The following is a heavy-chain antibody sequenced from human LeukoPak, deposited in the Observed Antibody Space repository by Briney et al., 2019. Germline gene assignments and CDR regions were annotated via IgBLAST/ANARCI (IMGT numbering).Heavy chain of an antibody. J-gene: IGHJ2*01. V-gene: IGHV4-59*01. D-gene: IGHD7-27*01. CDR3: ARVVNWGLRYFDL. CDR1: GASISSSY. Sequence: SETLSLTCTVSGASISSSYWSWIRQPPGMGLEWIGYIYSSGTTNYSPSLKGRVTISVDTSKNQFSLKLTSVTAADTAVYYCARVVNWGLRYFDLWGRGTLVTVSS. CDR2: IYSSGTT.